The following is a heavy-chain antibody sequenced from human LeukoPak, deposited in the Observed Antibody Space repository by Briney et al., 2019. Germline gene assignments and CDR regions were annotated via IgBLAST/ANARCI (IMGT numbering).Heavy chain of an antibody. CDR2: INPNSGGT. V-gene: IGHV1-2*02. Sequence: GASVKVSCKASGYTFTGYYMHWVRQAPGQGLEWMGWINPNSGGTNYAQKFQGRVTMTRDTSISTAYMGLSRLRSDDTAVYYCARDLSYYGSGSYYFDYWGQGTLVTVSS. CDR3: ARDLSYYGSGSYYFDY. CDR1: GYTFTGYY. J-gene: IGHJ4*02. D-gene: IGHD3-10*01.